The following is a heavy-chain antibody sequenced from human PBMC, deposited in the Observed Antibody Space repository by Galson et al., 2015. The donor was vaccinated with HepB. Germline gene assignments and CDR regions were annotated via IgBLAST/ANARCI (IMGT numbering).Heavy chain of an antibody. CDR3: ARSYYDSSGYYFRWFDP. J-gene: IGHJ5*02. D-gene: IGHD3-22*01. Sequence: SVKVSCKASGYTFSNYGFTWVRQAPGQGLEWVGWISAFSGNANYAQHLQGRVTMTTDTTTSIAYMELRSLRSDDTAVYYCARSYYDSSGYYFRWFDPWGQGTLVTVSS. V-gene: IGHV1-18*01. CDR2: ISAFSGNA. CDR1: GYTFSNYG.